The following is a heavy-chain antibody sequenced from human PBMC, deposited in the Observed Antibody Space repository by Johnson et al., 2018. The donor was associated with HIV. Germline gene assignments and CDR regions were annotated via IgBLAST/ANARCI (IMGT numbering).Heavy chain of an antibody. D-gene: IGHD2-15*01. J-gene: IGHJ3*02. V-gene: IGHV3-7*01. CDR2: IKQDASEK. Sequence: VQLVESGGGLVQPGGSLRLSCVASGFTFSSYWMSWVRQAPGKGLECVANIKQDASEKYYVDSLKGRFTISRDNAKNSLYLQMNSLRAEDTAVYYCARDGRYCSGGSCPDAFDIWGQGTMVTVSS. CDR1: GFTFSSYW. CDR3: ARDGRYCSGGSCPDAFDI.